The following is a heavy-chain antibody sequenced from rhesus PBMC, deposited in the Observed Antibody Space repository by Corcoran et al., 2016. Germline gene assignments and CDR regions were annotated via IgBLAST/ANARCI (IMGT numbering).Heavy chain of an antibody. Sequence: QVQLQESGPGLVKPSETLSLTCAVSGGSVSSSNWWSWIRQPPGKGLEWIGYISGSSGSTYYNPSLKSRVTISTDTSKNQFSLKLTSVTAADTAVYYCARDYGSKGWGQGVLVTVSS. V-gene: IGHV4-65*01. D-gene: IGHD4-29*01. CDR3: ARDYGSKG. J-gene: IGHJ4*01. CDR1: GGSVSSSNW. CDR2: ISGSSGST.